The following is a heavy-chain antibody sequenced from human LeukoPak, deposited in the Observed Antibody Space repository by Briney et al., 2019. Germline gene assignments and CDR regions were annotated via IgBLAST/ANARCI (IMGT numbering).Heavy chain of an antibody. CDR1: GFTFSSYG. D-gene: IGHD3-10*02. CDR3: AELGITMIGGV. Sequence: GGSLRLSCAASGFTFSSYGMSWVRQAPGKGLEWDSAISGSGGSTYYADSVKGRFTISRDNAKNSLYLQMNSLRAEDTAVYYCAELGITMIGGVWGKGTTVTISS. V-gene: IGHV3-23*01. J-gene: IGHJ6*04. CDR2: ISGSGGST.